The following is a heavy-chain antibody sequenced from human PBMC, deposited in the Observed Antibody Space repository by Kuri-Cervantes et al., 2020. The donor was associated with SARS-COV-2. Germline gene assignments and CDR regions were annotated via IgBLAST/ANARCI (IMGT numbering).Heavy chain of an antibody. V-gene: IGHV3-33*01. CDR3: VRGYDILTGHV. CDR1: GFTFSSYG. D-gene: IGHD3-9*01. Sequence: GESLKISCAASGFTFSSYGMHWVRQAPGKGLEWVAVIWYDGSNKYYADSVKGRFTISRDNSKNTLYLQMNSLRAEDTAVYYCVRGYDILTGHVWGQGTMVTVSS. J-gene: IGHJ3*01. CDR2: IWYDGSNK.